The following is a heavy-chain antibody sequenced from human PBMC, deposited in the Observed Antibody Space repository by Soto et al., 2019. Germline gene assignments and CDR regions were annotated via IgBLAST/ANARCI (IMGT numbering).Heavy chain of an antibody. CDR1: GFIFSMYA. CDR2: ISIDGTGT. J-gene: IGHJ6*02. Sequence: PGGSLRLSCSGSGFIFSMYAIHWVRQAPGKGLEYVSSISIDGTGTHYADSVKGRFTISRDNSKNTAYLQMNSLRAEDTAVYYCARAYGYSISWHWYHYYYGMDVWAQGTTVTVSS. D-gene: IGHD6-13*01. CDR3: ARAYGYSISWHWYHYYYGMDV. V-gene: IGHV3-64*04.